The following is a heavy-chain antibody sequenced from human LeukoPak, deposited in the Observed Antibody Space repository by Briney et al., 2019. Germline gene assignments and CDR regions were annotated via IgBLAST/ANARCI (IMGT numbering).Heavy chain of an antibody. CDR3: ARVVQDWYFDL. CDR2: IYYSGST. CDR1: GGSISSGDYY. V-gene: IGHV4-30-4*01. Sequence: PSETLSLTCTVSGGSISSGDYYWSWIRQPPGKDLEWIGYIYYSGSTYYNPSLKSRVTISVDTSKNQFSLKLSSVTAADTAVYYCARVVQDWYFDLWGRGTLVTVSS. J-gene: IGHJ2*01. D-gene: IGHD1-1*01.